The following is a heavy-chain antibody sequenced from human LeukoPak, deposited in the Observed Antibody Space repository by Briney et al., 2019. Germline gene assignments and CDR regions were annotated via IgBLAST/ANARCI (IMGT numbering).Heavy chain of an antibody. J-gene: IGHJ3*02. Sequence: SGTLSLTCAVSGGSISSSNWWSWVRQPPGKGLEWIGEIYHSGSTNYNPSLKSRVTISVDKSKNQFSLKLSSVTAADTDVYYCARDETYYYDSSGYPIWGQGTMVTVSS. CDR3: ARDETYYYDSSGYPI. CDR1: GGSISSSNW. V-gene: IGHV4-4*02. CDR2: IYHSGST. D-gene: IGHD3-22*01.